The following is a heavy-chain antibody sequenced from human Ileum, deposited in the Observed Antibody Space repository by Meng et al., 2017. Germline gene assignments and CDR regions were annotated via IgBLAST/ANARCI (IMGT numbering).Heavy chain of an antibody. J-gene: IGHJ4*02. V-gene: IGHV3-7*01. CDR1: GFTFTSYW. D-gene: IGHD3-22*01. CDR3: ARGGKFYYDSSGYPDQY. Sequence: GESLKISCAASGFTFTSYWMSWVRQAPGKGLEWVANIKQDGSEKHYVDSVQGRFTISRDNAKNSLFLQMNSLRAEDTAVYYCARGGKFYYDSSGYPDQYWGQGNLVTVSS. CDR2: IKQDGSEK.